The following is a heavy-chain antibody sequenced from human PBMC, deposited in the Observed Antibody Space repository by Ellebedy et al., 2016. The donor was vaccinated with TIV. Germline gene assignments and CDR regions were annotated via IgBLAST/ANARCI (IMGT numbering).Heavy chain of an antibody. D-gene: IGHD5-12*01. CDR2: INPNSGGT. CDR1: GYTFTTYY. V-gene: IGHV1-2*05. CDR3: AREVAQNGMDV. Sequence: AASVKVFCKASGYTFTTYYKHWVRQAPGQGLEWMGRINPNSGGTNYAQKFQGRVTMTRDTSISTAYMELSRLRSDDTVVYYCAREVAQNGMDVWGQGTLVAVSS. J-gene: IGHJ6*02.